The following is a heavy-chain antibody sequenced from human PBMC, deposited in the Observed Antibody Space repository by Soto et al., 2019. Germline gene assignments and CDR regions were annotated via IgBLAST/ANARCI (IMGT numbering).Heavy chain of an antibody. V-gene: IGHV1-46*01. CDR1: GYTFTSYY. Sequence: ASVKVSCKASGYTFTSYYMHWVRQAPGQGLEWMGIINPSGGSTSYAQKFQGRVTMTRDTSTSTVYMELGSLRSEDTAVYYCARDGSAYYDFDYWGQGTLVTVSS. CDR3: ARDGSAYYDFDY. J-gene: IGHJ4*02. D-gene: IGHD3-3*01. CDR2: INPSGGST.